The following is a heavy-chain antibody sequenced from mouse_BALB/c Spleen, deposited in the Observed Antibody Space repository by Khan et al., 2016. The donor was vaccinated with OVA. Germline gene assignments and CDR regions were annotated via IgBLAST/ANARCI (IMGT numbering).Heavy chain of an antibody. J-gene: IGHJ2*01. CDR3: AKIRVFYFDY. Sequence: VELVESGPGLVAPSQSLSITCTVSGFSLTSNGVSWVRQPPGKGLEWLGVIWGDGSINYHSVLKSRLSISKDNSKSQVFLKLNSLQTDDTVTYYCAKIRVFYFDYWGQGTTLTVSS. V-gene: IGHV2-3*01. CDR1: GFSLTSNG. CDR2: IWGDGSI.